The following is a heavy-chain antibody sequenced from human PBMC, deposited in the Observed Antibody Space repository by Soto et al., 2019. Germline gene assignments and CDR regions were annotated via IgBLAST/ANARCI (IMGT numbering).Heavy chain of an antibody. V-gene: IGHV2-5*02. Sequence: QITLKESGPTLVKPTQTLTLTCTFSGFSLSTTGMGVGWIRQPPGKALEWLALLYWDDDIHYSPSLKSRLTITKDTPKNQVVLTMTNMDPVDTATSYCVHRRSKGDFDLWGQGTLVTVSS. CDR2: LYWDDDI. CDR1: GFSLSTTGMG. CDR3: VHRRSKGDFDL. J-gene: IGHJ5*02. D-gene: IGHD3-10*01.